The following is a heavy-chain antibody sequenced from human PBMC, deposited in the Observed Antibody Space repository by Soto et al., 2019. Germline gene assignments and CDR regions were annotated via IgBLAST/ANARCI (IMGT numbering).Heavy chain of an antibody. CDR1: GYIFTNFG. CDR3: VRDSSSWFYYYYGMDV. J-gene: IGHJ6*02. Sequence: QVQLKQSGPEVRKPGASVRVSCRASGYIFTNFGISWVRQAPVQGLEWMGWISGYNDNTHYAQMLQGRVSMTTDTATGTAYMELRSLRSDDTAIYYCVRDSSSWFYYYYGMDVWGQGTTVTVSS. D-gene: IGHD6-13*01. V-gene: IGHV1-18*01. CDR2: ISGYNDNT.